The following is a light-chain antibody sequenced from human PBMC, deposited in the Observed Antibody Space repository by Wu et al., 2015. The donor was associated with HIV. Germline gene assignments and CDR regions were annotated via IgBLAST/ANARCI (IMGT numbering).Light chain of an antibody. V-gene: IGKV3-20*01. J-gene: IGKJ1*01. CDR3: QQYGTSSWT. CDR1: QSVSSNY. CDR2: DTS. Sequence: EIVMTQSPGTLSLSPGERATLSCRASQSVSSNYLAWYQQKPGQAPRFLIYDTSSRATGIPDRFSGSGSGTDFTLTVSRLEPEDFAVYYCQQYGTSSWTFGQGTKVEIK.